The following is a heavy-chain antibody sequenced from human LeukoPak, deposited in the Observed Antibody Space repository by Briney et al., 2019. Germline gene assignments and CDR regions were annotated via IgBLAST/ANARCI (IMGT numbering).Heavy chain of an antibody. CDR2: MNPNSGNT. CDR1: GYTFTSYD. Sequence: VKVSCKASGYTFTSYDINWVRQATGHGLEWMGWMNPNSGNTGYAQKFQGRVTITRNTSISTAYMELSSLRSEDTAVYYCARGRVAAAGSFDYWGQGTLVTVSS. D-gene: IGHD6-25*01. J-gene: IGHJ4*02. CDR3: ARGRVAAAGSFDY. V-gene: IGHV1-8*03.